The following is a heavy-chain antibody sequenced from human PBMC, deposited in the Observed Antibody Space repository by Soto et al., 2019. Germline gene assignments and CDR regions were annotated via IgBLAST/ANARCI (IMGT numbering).Heavy chain of an antibody. D-gene: IGHD6-19*01. Sequence: SETLSLTCAISGDSVFSSTAAWNWIRQSPSRGLEWLGRTYYRSKWYNDYAVSVKSRITINPDTSKHQFSLQLNSVTPEDTAVYYCARDRSGSGWFNAFDIWGHGTMVTVSS. CDR2: TYYRSKWYN. CDR3: ARDRSGSGWFNAFDI. V-gene: IGHV6-1*01. CDR1: GDSVFSSTAA. J-gene: IGHJ3*02.